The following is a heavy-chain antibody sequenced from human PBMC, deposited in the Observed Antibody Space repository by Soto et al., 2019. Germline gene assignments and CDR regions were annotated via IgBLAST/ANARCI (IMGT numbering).Heavy chain of an antibody. V-gene: IGHV4-31*03. Sequence: PSETLSLTCTVSGGSISSDGYYWSWIRQHPGKGLEWIGYIYYSGSTYYNPSLKSRVTISVDTSKNQFSLKLSSVTAADTAVYYCARDQLTQYYYYGMDVWGQGTTVTVSS. J-gene: IGHJ6*02. D-gene: IGHD7-27*01. CDR1: GGSISSDGYY. CDR2: IYYSGST. CDR3: ARDQLTQYYYYGMDV.